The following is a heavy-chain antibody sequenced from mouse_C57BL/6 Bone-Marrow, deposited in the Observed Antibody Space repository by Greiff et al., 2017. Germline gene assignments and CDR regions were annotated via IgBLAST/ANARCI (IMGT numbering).Heavy chain of an antibody. D-gene: IGHD2-2*01. V-gene: IGHV5-4*01. CDR2: ISDGGSYT. Sequence: EVQVVESGGGLVKPGGSLKLSCAASGFTFSSYAMSWVRQTPEKRLEWVATISDGGSYTYDPDNVKGRFTISRDNAKNNLYLQMSHLKSEDTAMYYCARGGYDVDYWGQGTTLTVSS. CDR3: ARGGYDVDY. CDR1: GFTFSSYA. J-gene: IGHJ2*01.